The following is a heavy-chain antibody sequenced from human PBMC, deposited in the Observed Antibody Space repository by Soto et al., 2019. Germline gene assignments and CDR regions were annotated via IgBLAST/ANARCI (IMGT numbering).Heavy chain of an antibody. D-gene: IGHD5-18*01. CDR3: ARGYSYTQPVFDF. Sequence: GGRLRVYYGTSGFTLSNYSMNWISQAPGKGLEWVSFIYSSGSTYYADSVKGRFTISRDNFKNTLYLQMNSLRAEDTAVYYCARGYSYTQPVFDFWGLGTLVTGSS. CDR1: GFTLSNYS. CDR2: IYSSGST. J-gene: IGHJ4*02. V-gene: IGHV3-53*01.